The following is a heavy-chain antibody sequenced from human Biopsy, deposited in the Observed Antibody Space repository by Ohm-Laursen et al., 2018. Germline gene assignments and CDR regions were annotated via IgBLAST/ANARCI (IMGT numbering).Heavy chain of an antibody. D-gene: IGHD3-9*01. CDR3: ARVPAYPSIDGYYGLDL. V-gene: IGHV1-2*02. J-gene: IGHJ6*02. CDR2: INPNSGNA. Sequence: ASAKVSCKASGYTFAGYYLHWVRQAPGHGLEWMGWINPNSGNANYAQSFQRRLTVTRDTSISTAYMELTSLTFDDTAIYYCARVPAYPSIDGYYGLDLWGQGTTVIVSS. CDR1: GYTFAGYY.